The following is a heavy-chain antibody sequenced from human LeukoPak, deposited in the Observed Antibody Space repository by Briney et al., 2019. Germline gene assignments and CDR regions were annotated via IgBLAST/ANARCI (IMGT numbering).Heavy chain of an antibody. J-gene: IGHJ5*02. CDR3: AREGYCSGGTCCSTMNWFDP. D-gene: IGHD2-15*01. Sequence: ASVKVSFTASGGTFSSYAISWVRQAPGQGLEWMGWISAYNDNTNYAQKLQGRVTLTTDTSTSTAYMELRSLRSDDTAVYYCAREGYCSGGTCCSTMNWFDPWGQGTLVTVSS. V-gene: IGHV1-18*01. CDR2: ISAYNDNT. CDR1: GGTFSSYA.